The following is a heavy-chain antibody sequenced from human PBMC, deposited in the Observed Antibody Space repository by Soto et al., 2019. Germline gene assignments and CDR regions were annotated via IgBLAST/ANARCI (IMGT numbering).Heavy chain of an antibody. CDR2: ISSSSSTI. Sequence: GGSLRLSCAAAGFTVDSYSINWVRQAPGKGLEWVSYISSSSSTIFYADSVKGRFTISRDNAKNSLYLQMNSLRAEDTAVYYCATSLDVWGQGTTVTVSS. CDR1: GFTVDSYS. V-gene: IGHV3-48*01. CDR3: ATSLDV. J-gene: IGHJ6*02.